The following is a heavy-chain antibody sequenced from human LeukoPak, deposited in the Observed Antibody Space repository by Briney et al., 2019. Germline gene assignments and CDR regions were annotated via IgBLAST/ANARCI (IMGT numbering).Heavy chain of an antibody. CDR2: ISGSGNKA. Sequence: TGGSLRLSCAASGFIFSGYAMSWVRQAPGKGLEWVSGISGSGNKAYYADSMKGRFTISRDNSKNMLYLQMHSLSAEDTAIYYCAKDDATGTSSDAFDIWGQGTMVTVSS. CDR3: AKDDATGTSSDAFDI. J-gene: IGHJ3*02. CDR1: GFIFSGYA. V-gene: IGHV3-23*01. D-gene: IGHD1-1*01.